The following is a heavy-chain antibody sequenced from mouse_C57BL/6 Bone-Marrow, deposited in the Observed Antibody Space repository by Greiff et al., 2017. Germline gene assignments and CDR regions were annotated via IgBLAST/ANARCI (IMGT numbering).Heavy chain of an antibody. CDR3: ASRGRGAWFAY. CDR2: INPSSGYT. D-gene: IGHD4-1*01. CDR1: GYTFTDHT. Sequence: VQLQQSDAELVKPGASVKISCKVSGYTFTDHTIHWMKQRPGQGLEWIGYINPSSGYTKYNQKFKDKATLTADKSSSTAYMQLSSLTSEDSAVYYCASRGRGAWFAYWGQGTLVTVSA. V-gene: IGHV1-78*01. J-gene: IGHJ3*01.